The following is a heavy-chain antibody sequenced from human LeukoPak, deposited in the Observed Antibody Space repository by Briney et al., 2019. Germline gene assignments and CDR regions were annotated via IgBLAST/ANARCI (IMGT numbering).Heavy chain of an antibody. D-gene: IGHD1-26*01. V-gene: IGHV3-23*01. CDR3: AKDLLVGATGGGAFDI. Sequence: GGSLRLSCAASGFTFDDYAMHWVRQAPGKGLEWVSVISGSGGSTYYADSVKGRFTISRDNSKNTLYLQMNSLRAEDTAVYYCAKDLLVGATGGGAFDIWGQGTMVTVSS. J-gene: IGHJ3*02. CDR1: GFTFDDYA. CDR2: ISGSGGST.